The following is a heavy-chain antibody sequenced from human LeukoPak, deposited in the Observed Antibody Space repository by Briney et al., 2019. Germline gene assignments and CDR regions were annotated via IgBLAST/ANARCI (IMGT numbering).Heavy chain of an antibody. CDR3: VRIAAAVPDY. CDR2: IQQDGGDK. Sequence: GGSLRLSCAASGFTFTTYWMAWVRQAPGKGLEWVANIQQDGGDKYYMDSVKGRFTISRDNANNALYLQMNSLRDEDTAVYYCVRIAAAVPDYWGQGTLVTVS. V-gene: IGHV3-7*01. J-gene: IGHJ4*02. D-gene: IGHD6-13*01. CDR1: GFTFTTYW.